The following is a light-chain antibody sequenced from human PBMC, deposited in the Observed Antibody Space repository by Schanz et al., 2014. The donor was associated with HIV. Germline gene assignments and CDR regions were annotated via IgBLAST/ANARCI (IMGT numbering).Light chain of an antibody. Sequence: EIVLTQSPATLSLSPGERATLSCRASQSISSNLAWYQQRPGQAPRLLIYGASNRASGVAARFSGSGSGTEFTLTISSLQPEDLAPYYGQQYDPRSFTFAQGTKLE. CDR1: QSISSN. CDR2: GAS. V-gene: IGKV3-15*01. J-gene: IGKJ2*01. CDR3: QQYDPRSFT.